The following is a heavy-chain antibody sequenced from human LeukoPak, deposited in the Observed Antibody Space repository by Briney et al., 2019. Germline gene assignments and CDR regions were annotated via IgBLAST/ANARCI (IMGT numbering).Heavy chain of an antibody. CDR1: GYSFSSYW. CDR3: ARHTMSDY. Sequence: GEPLRISCKGSGYSFSSYWINWVRQMPGKGLEWMGRIDPSDSYTNYNPSFQGHVTISADKSISTAYLQWSSLMASDTAMYYCARHTMSDYWGQGTQVTVSS. J-gene: IGHJ4*02. V-gene: IGHV5-10-1*01. CDR2: IDPSDSYT. D-gene: IGHD3-22*01.